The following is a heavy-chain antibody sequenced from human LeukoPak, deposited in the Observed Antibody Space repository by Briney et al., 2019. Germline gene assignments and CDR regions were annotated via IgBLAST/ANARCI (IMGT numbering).Heavy chain of an antibody. D-gene: IGHD1-26*01. CDR2: IYYSGST. CDR3: ARLWKWELLGWAFDI. Sequence: TASETLSLTCTVSGGSISSYYWSWIRQPPGKGLEWIGYIYYSGSTNYNPSLKSRVTISVDTSKNQFSLKLSSVTAADTAAYYCARLWKWELLGWAFDIWGQGTMVTVSS. CDR1: GGSISSYY. V-gene: IGHV4-59*01. J-gene: IGHJ3*02.